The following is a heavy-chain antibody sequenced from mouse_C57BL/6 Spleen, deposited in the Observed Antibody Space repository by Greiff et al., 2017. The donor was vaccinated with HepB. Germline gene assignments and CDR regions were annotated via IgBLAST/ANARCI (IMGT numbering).Heavy chain of an antibody. J-gene: IGHJ2*01. CDR2: ISSGGSYT. CDR1: GFTFSSYG. V-gene: IGHV5-6*01. Sequence: EVKLMESGGDLVKPGGSLKLSCAASGFTFSSYGMSWVRQTPDKRLEWVATISSGGSYTYYPDSVKGRFTISRDNAKNTLYLQMSSLKSEDTAMYYCARQGQLRLSLDYWGQGTTLTVSS. D-gene: IGHD3-2*02. CDR3: ARQGQLRLSLDY.